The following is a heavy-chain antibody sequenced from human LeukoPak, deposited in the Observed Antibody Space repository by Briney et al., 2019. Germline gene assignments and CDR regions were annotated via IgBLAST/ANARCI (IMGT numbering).Heavy chain of an antibody. Sequence: GGSLRLSCAASGFTFSSFAMSWVRQAPGKGLEWVSAISGSGGSTYYADSVKGRFTISRDNSKNTLHLQMNSLRAEDTAVYYCAKRVGLPPLDYYYYYMDVWGKGTTVTVSS. CDR3: AKRVGLPPLDYYYYYMDV. CDR1: GFTFSSFA. J-gene: IGHJ6*03. CDR2: ISGSGGST. D-gene: IGHD1-26*01. V-gene: IGHV3-23*01.